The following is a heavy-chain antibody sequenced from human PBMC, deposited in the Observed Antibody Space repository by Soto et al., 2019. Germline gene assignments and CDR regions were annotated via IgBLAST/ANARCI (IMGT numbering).Heavy chain of an antibody. J-gene: IGHJ3*02. V-gene: IGHV1-2*04. D-gene: IGHD2-8*01. CDR3: ARATLGYGTNGVCYPYHGAVDI. CDR2: INPNSGGT. Sequence: ASVKVSCKASGYTFTGYYMHWVRQAPGQGLEWMGWINPNSGGTNYAQKFQGWVTMTRDTSISTAYMELSRLRTDDTSVYYCARATLGYGTNGVCYPYHGAVDIWGQGTMVTVSS. CDR1: GYTFTGYY.